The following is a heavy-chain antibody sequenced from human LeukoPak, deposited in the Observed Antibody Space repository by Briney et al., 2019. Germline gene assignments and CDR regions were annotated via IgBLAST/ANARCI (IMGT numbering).Heavy chain of an antibody. J-gene: IGHJ4*02. CDR1: GFTFSSYG. CDR2: IWYDGSNK. CDR3: ARHIPRGNNYFDC. D-gene: IGHD1/OR15-1a*01. V-gene: IGHV3-33*01. Sequence: PGGSLRLSCAASGFTFSSYGMHWVRQAPGKGLEWVAVIWYDGSNKYYADSVKGRFTISRDNSKNTLYLQMNSLRAEDTAVYYCARHIPRGNNYFDCWGQGTLVTVSS.